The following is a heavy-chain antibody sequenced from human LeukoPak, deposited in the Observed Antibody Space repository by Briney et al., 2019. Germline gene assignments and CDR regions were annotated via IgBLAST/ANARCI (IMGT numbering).Heavy chain of an antibody. CDR2: IYYSGST. CDR1: GGSISSYY. CDR3: AKDTTGQVPAAIGGGGAFDI. V-gene: IGHV4-59*12. Sequence: SETLSLTCTVSGGSISSYYWSWIRQPPGKGLEWIGYIYYSGSTNYNPSLKSRVTISVDTSKNQFSLKLSSVTAADTAVYYCAKDTTGQVPAAIGGGGAFDIWGQGTMVTVSS. J-gene: IGHJ3*02. D-gene: IGHD2-2*01.